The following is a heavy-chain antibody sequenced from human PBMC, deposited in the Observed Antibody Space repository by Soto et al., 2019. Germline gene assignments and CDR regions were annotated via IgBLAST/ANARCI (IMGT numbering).Heavy chain of an antibody. Sequence: GGSLRLSCAASGFTFSSYAMSWVRQAPGKGLEWVSYISSSGGTIYYADSVKGRFTISRDNAKNSLYLQMNSLRAEDTAVYYCARGPNYYYYMDVWGKGTTVTVS. CDR3: ARGPNYYYYMDV. CDR1: GFTFSSYA. V-gene: IGHV3-48*01. CDR2: ISSSGGTI. J-gene: IGHJ6*03.